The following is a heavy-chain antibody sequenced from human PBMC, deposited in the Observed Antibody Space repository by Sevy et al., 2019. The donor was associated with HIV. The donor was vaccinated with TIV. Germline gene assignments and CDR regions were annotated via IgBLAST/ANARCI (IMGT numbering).Heavy chain of an antibody. CDR1: GFTFSKIA. Sequence: GGSLRLSCAASGFTFSKIAIHWVRQAPGKGLEWVSVISNDGSNKDYAYSVKGRFTISRDNSKNMLYLQLNSLRVEDTAVYYCARASHMITFGGVIVVDGIDYWGQGTLVTVSS. J-gene: IGHJ4*02. D-gene: IGHD3-16*02. V-gene: IGHV3-30-3*01. CDR3: ARASHMITFGGVIVVDGIDY. CDR2: ISNDGSNK.